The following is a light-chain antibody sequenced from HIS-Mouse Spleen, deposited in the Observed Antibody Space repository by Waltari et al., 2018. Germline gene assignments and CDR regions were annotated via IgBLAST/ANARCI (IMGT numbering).Light chain of an antibody. CDR2: EDS. J-gene: IGLJ2*01. CDR3: YSTDSSGNHRV. V-gene: IGLV3-10*01. CDR1: AWPKKI. Sequence: SYELTQPPSVSVSPGQPAGITCLGVAWPKKIPYWYQQKSGQAPVLVIYEDSKRPSGIPERFSGSSSGTMATLTISGAQVEDEADYYCYSTDSSGNHRVFGGGTKLTVL.